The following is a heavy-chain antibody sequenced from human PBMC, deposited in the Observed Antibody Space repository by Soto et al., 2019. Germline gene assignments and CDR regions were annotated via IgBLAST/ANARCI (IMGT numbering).Heavy chain of an antibody. CDR3: ARAGNYYGSGSYYSRYFDY. Sequence: PSETHSLTCPVSGFNIISGGYYWSWIRKHPGKGLEWIGYIYYSGSTYYNPSLKSRVTISVDTSKNQFSLKLSSVTAADTAVYYCARAGNYYGSGSYYSRYFDYWGQGTLVTAPQ. CDR2: IYYSGST. V-gene: IGHV4-31*03. J-gene: IGHJ4*02. CDR1: GFNIISGGYY. D-gene: IGHD3-10*01.